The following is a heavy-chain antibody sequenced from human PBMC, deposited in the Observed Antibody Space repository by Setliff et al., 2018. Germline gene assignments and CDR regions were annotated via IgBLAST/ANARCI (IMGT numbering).Heavy chain of an antibody. CDR2: IYYSGST. CDR3: ARNPDFLQYSFDL. CDR1: GASISSDGYY. V-gene: IGHV4-31*03. Sequence: SETLSLTCIVSGASISSDGYYWSWIRQHPGKGLEWIGYIYYSGSTYYNPSLKSRATISIDTSKSQFSLKLSSMTAADTALYYCARNPDFLQYSFDLWGRGTLVTVSS. J-gene: IGHJ2*01. D-gene: IGHD5-12*01.